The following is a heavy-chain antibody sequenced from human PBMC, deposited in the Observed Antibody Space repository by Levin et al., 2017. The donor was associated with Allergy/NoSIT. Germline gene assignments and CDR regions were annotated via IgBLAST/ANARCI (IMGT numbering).Heavy chain of an antibody. CDR3: ARGWYDYVWGSYRSDPLGMDV. Sequence: GESLKISCAASGFTFSSYGMHWVRQAPGKGLEWVAVIWYDGSNKYYADSVKGRFTISRDNSKNTLYLQMNSLRAEDTAVYYCARGWYDYVWGSYRSDPLGMDVWGQGTTVTVSS. CDR1: GFTFSSYG. V-gene: IGHV3-33*01. J-gene: IGHJ6*02. D-gene: IGHD3-16*02. CDR2: IWYDGSNK.